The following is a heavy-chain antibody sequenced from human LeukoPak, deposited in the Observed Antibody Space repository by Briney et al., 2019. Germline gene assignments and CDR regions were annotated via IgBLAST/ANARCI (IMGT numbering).Heavy chain of an antibody. CDR1: GFTFSTYE. Sequence: GGSLRLSCAASGFTFSTYEINWVRQAPGKGLEWLSHISTSGSSIHYADSVKGRFTISRDNAKNSLYLQMNSLRVEDTAGYYCARDATTELGTVYMDVWGKGTTVTISS. CDR2: ISTSGSSI. D-gene: IGHD4-17*01. J-gene: IGHJ6*03. CDR3: ARDATTELGTVYMDV. V-gene: IGHV3-48*03.